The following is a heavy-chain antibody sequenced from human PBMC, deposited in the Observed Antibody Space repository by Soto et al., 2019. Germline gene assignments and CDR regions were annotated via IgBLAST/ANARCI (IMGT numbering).Heavy chain of an antibody. CDR3: ARDRYYDSSGYSSYYYGMDV. D-gene: IGHD3-22*01. V-gene: IGHV1-69*01. CDR2: IIPIFGTA. CDR1: GGTFSSYA. Sequence: QVQLVQSGAEVKKPGSSVKVSCKASGGTFSSYAISWVRQAPGQGLEWMGGIIPIFGTANYAQKFQGRVTITADESTSTAYMELSSLRSEDTAVYYCARDRYYDSSGYSSYYYGMDVWGQGPTVTVSS. J-gene: IGHJ6*02.